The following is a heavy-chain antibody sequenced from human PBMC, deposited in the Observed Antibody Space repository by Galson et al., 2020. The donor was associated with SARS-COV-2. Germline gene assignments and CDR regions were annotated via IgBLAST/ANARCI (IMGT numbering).Heavy chain of an antibody. CDR3: ARPQTHGGNPSGWFDP. CDR1: GGSVSSSSYY. CDR2: IYYSGST. V-gene: IGHV4-39*01. J-gene: IGHJ5*02. Sequence: SETLSLTCTVSGGSVSSSSYYWGWIRQPPGKGLEWIGSIYYSGSTYYNPSLKSRVTISVDTSKNQFSLKLSSVTAADTAVYYCARPQTHGGNPSGWFDPWGQGTLVTVSS. D-gene: IGHD2-15*01.